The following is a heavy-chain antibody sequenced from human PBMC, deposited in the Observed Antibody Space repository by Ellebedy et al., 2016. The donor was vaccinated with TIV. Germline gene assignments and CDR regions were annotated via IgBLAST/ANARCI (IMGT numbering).Heavy chain of an antibody. J-gene: IGHJ4*02. D-gene: IGHD5-18*01. CDR1: GFTFSSYG. CDR3: ATWIQLGGDPEEGGDGY. CDR2: IWYDGSNK. V-gene: IGHV3-33*01. Sequence: GGSLRLXXAASGFTFSSYGMHWVRQAPGKGLEWVAVIWYDGSNKYYADSVKGRFTISRDNSKNTLYLQMNSLRAEDTAVYYCATWIQLGGDPEEGGDGYWGQGTLVTVSS.